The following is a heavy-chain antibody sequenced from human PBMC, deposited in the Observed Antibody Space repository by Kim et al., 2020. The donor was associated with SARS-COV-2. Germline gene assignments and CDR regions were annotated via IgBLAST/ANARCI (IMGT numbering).Heavy chain of an antibody. CDR2: ISGSGGST. Sequence: GGSLRLSCAASGFTFSSYAMSWVRQAPGKGLEWVSAISGSGGSTYYADSVKGRFTISRDNSKNTLYLQMNSLRAEDTAVYYCAKDPIPMIVYPPYYFDYWGQGTLVTVSS. CDR3: AKDPIPMIVYPPYYFDY. J-gene: IGHJ4*02. V-gene: IGHV3-23*01. D-gene: IGHD3-22*01. CDR1: GFTFSSYA.